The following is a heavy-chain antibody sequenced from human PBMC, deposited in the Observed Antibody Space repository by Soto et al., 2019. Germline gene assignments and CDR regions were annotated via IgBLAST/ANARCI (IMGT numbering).Heavy chain of an antibody. V-gene: IGHV5-51*01. CDR1: GYSFISYW. D-gene: IGHD2-2*01. CDR3: ATPRHCSGPSCHESGMDG. J-gene: IGHJ6*02. Sequence: GESLKISCKGSGYSFISYWIGWVRQMPGKGLEWVGIIYPGDSETRYSPSFQGRVIISADKSTRTAYLQWSSLKASDTAMYYCATPRHCSGPSCHESGMDGWGQVTTVIVSS. CDR2: IYPGDSET.